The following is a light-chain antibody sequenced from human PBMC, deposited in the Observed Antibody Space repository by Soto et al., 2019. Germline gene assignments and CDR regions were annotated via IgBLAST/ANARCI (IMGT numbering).Light chain of an antibody. CDR2: GAS. J-gene: IGKJ1*01. V-gene: IGKV3-20*01. CDR3: QQYGSSPWT. Sequence: EIVLTQSPGTLSLSPGERATLSCRASQSVSSSYLAWYQQKPCQAPRPLIYGASSRAIGIPDRFSGSGSGTDFTLTLSRLEPEDVAVYYCQQYGSSPWTFGQGTKVEMK. CDR1: QSVSSSY.